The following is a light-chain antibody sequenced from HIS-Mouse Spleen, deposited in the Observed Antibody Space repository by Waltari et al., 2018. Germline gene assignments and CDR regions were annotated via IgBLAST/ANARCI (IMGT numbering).Light chain of an antibody. CDR1: QSVSSY. CDR3: QQRSNWPLT. J-gene: IGKJ4*01. V-gene: IGKV3-11*01. CDR2: DAS. Sequence: EIVLTQSQPTLHLSPGERAPLSCRASQSVSSYLAWYQQKPGQAPRLLIYDASNRVTGIPARFSGSGSGTDFTLTISSLEPEDFAVYYCQQRSNWPLTFGGGTKVEIK.